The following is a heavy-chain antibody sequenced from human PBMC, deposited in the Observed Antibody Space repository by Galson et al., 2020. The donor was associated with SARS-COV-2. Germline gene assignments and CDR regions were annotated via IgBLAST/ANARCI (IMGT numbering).Heavy chain of an antibody. D-gene: IGHD3-22*01. CDR1: GYTLTELS. J-gene: IGHJ4*02. CDR3: ATDSGQPYDSSGYNLDY. Sequence: ASVKVSCKVSGYTLTELSMHWVRQAPGKGLEWMGGFDPEDGETIYAQKFQGRVTMTEDTSTDTAYMELSSLRSEDTAVYYCATDSGQPYDSSGYNLDYWGQGTLVTVSS. CDR2: FDPEDGET. V-gene: IGHV1-24*01.